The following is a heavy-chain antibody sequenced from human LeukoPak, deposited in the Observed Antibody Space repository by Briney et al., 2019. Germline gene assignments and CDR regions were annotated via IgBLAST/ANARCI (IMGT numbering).Heavy chain of an antibody. CDR3: ARVFDS. CDR2: VRHSGST. CDR1: GESITAYY. J-gene: IGHJ4*02. Sequence: SETLSLTCAVYGESITAYYWTWIRQPPGKRLEWIGEVRHSGSTNYNPSLKSRVSISIDTSKNQFSLKLTSVTAADTAVYYCARVFDSWGQGTLVTVSS. V-gene: IGHV4-34*01.